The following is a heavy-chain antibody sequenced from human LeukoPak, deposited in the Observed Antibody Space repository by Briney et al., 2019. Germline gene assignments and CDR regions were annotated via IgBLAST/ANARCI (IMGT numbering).Heavy chain of an antibody. CDR3: ARRDSRGFYYVDY. CDR1: GYSFTNFW. V-gene: IGHV5-51*01. CDR2: IYPGDSDT. J-gene: IGHJ4*02. Sequence: GESLKISCQGSGYSFTNFWIGWVRQMPGKGLEWMGIIYPGDSDTRYSPSFQGQVTISADKSISTAYLQWSSLKASDTAMYYCARRDSRGFYYVDYWGQGTLVTVSS. D-gene: IGHD3-22*01.